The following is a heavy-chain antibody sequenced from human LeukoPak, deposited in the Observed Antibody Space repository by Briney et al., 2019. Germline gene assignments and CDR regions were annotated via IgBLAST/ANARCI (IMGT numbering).Heavy chain of an antibody. CDR1: GLTFSSYA. CDR2: ISGSGGIT. D-gene: IGHD2-21*02. V-gene: IGHV3-23*01. Sequence: GGSLRLSCAASGLTFSSYAMSWVRQAPGKGLEWVSVISGSGGITYYADSVKGRFTISRDNSKDTLFLQMHSLRPGDTAVYYCVREDTPATANYWGQGTLVTISS. CDR3: VREDTPATANY. J-gene: IGHJ4*02.